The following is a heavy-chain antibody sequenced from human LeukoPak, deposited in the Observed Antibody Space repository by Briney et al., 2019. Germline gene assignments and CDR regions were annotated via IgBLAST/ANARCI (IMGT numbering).Heavy chain of an antibody. J-gene: IGHJ4*02. CDR2: IFYSGST. V-gene: IGHV4-31*03. Sequence: PSETLSLTCTVSGGSFSSGGYYWSWFRQHPGTGLEWIGYIFYSGSTYYNPSLKSRVTISVDTSKNQFSLKLSSVTAADTAVYYCASRRWPNLVTVTTGLAIDYWGQGTLVTVSS. CDR3: ASRRWPNLVTVTTGLAIDY. CDR1: GGSFSSGGYY. D-gene: IGHD4-17*01.